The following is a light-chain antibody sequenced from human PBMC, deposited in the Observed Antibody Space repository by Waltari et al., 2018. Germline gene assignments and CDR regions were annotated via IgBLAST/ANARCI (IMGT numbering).Light chain of an antibody. CDR1: QSVLYSSNNKNY. CDR2: WAT. Sequence: DIVMTQSPDSLAVSLGERATINCKSSQSVLYSSNNKNYLAWYQQKPGQPPKLLIYWATTLESGVPERFSGSGSGTDLTLTISSLQAEDVAVYYCQQYYSTPLTFGGGTKVEIK. V-gene: IGKV4-1*01. J-gene: IGKJ4*01. CDR3: QQYYSTPLT.